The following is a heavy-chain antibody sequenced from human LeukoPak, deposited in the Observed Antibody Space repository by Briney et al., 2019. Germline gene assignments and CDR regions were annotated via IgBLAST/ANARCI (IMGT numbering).Heavy chain of an antibody. CDR1: GYTCTSYG. D-gene: IGHD3-22*01. Sequence: ASVKVSCKASGYTCTSYGISWVRQAPGQGLEWMGWISAYNGNTNYAQKLQGRVTMTTDTSTSTAYMELRSLRSDDTAVYYCARDDQNDDSSGYYVGQFDPWGQGTLVTVSS. V-gene: IGHV1-18*01. CDR2: ISAYNGNT. J-gene: IGHJ5*02. CDR3: ARDDQNDDSSGYYVGQFDP.